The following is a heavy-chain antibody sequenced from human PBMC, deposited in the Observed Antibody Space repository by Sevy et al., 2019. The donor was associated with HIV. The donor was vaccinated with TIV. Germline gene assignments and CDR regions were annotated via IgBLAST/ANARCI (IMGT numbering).Heavy chain of an antibody. V-gene: IGHV4-4*02. Sequence: SETLSLTCAVSGGSISSSNWWSWVRQPPGKGLEWIGEIYHSGSTNYNPSLKSRVTISVDKSKNQFSLKLSSVTAADTAVYYCARDPADFSSSWSGGVYYYGMDVWGQGTTVTVSS. CDR1: GGSISSSNW. D-gene: IGHD6-13*01. J-gene: IGHJ6*02. CDR2: IYHSGST. CDR3: ARDPADFSSSWSGGVYYYGMDV.